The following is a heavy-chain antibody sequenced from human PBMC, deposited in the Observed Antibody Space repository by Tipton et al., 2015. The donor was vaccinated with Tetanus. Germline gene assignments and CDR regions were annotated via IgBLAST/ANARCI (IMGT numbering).Heavy chain of an antibody. V-gene: IGHV1-2*02. D-gene: IGHD3-16*01. CDR3: ARDRLPRSGHYYYGMDV. Sequence: QLVQSGAEVKKPGASVKVSCKASGYTFTGYYMHWVRQAPGQGLEWMGWINPNSGGTNYAQKFQGRVTMTRDTSISTAYMELSRLRSDDTAVYYCARDRLPRSGHYYYGMDVWGQGTTVTVSS. CDR1: GYTFTGYY. CDR2: INPNSGGT. J-gene: IGHJ6*02.